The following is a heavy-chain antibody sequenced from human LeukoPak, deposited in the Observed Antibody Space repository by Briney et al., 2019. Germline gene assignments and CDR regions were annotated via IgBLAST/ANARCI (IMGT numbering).Heavy chain of an antibody. CDR3: ARGPHYDILTGYYHFDY. D-gene: IGHD3-9*01. CDR2: MNPYSGNT. CDR1: GYTFTSYD. Sequence: ASVKVSCQASGYTFTSYDINWVRQATGQGLEWMGWMNPYSGNTGFAQKFQGRVTMTRNTSINTAYMELSSLRSEDTAVYYCARGPHYDILTGYYHFDYWAREPRSPSPQ. J-gene: IGHJ4*02. V-gene: IGHV1-8*01.